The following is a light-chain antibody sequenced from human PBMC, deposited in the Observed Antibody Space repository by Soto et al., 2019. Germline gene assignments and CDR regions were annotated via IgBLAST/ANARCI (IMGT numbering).Light chain of an antibody. J-gene: IGLJ2*01. Sequence: QSVLTQAPSASGTPGQRVTISCSGSSSNIGREYVYWYQQFPGTAPKLLIQWDIQPPSGVPDRFSGSKSDTSASLVISGLRSEDEADYYCAAWDNSLSGVVFGGGTKVTVL. V-gene: IGLV1-47*01. CDR1: SSNIGREY. CDR3: AAWDNSLSGVV. CDR2: WDI.